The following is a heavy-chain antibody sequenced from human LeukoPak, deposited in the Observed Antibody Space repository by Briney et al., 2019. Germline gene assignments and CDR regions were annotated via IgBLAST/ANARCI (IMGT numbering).Heavy chain of an antibody. CDR3: ARDGWGRAFDI. D-gene: IGHD1-26*01. CDR1: GGSISSHY. V-gene: IGHV4-59*11. Sequence: SETLSLTCTVSGGSISSHYCSGVRQSPEKGLEWSGYIYYSGSTNYNPSLKSRVTISVDTSKNQFSLKLSSVTAADTAVYYWARDGWGRAFDIWGQGTMVTVSS. J-gene: IGHJ3*02. CDR2: IYYSGST.